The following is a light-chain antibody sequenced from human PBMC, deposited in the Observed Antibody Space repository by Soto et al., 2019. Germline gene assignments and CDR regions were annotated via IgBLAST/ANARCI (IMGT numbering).Light chain of an antibody. CDR3: QQYYGTPYT. J-gene: IGKJ2*01. CDR1: QSVFYSSNNKNY. V-gene: IGKV4-1*01. Sequence: DIVMTQSPDSLAVSLGERATINCKSSQSVFYSSNNKNYLAWYQQKSGQPPKLLIYWASTRESGVPDRFSGSGSGTEFTLTISSLQAEDVAVYYCQQYYGTPYTFGQGTKLEIK. CDR2: WAS.